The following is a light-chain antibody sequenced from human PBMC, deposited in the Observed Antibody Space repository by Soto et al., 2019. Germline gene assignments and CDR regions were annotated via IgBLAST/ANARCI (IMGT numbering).Light chain of an antibody. CDR2: LNSDGSH. J-gene: IGLJ1*01. CDR3: QTWGTGDV. V-gene: IGLV4-69*01. CDR1: SGHSSYA. Sequence: QSVLTQSPSASASLGASVKLTCTLSSGHSSYAIAWHQQQPEKGPRYLMKLNSDGSHSTGDGIPDRFSGSSSGAERYLTISSLQSEDEADYYCQTWGTGDVFGTGTKVTVL.